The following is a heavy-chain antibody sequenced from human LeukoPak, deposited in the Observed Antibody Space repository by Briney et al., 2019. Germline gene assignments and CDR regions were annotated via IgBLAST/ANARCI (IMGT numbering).Heavy chain of an antibody. D-gene: IGHD5-18*01. J-gene: IGHJ4*02. Sequence: GRSLRLSCAASGFTFSSYSMNWVRQAPGKGLEWISYISSSSSTIYYADSVKGRFTISRDNAKNSLYLQMNSLRDEDTAVYYCASGVGGYSYGYGVWGQGTLVTVSS. CDR1: GFTFSSYS. CDR3: ASGVGGYSYGYGV. V-gene: IGHV3-48*02. CDR2: ISSSSSTI.